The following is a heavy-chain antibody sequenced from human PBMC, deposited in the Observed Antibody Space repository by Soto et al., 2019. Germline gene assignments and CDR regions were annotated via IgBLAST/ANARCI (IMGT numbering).Heavy chain of an antibody. CDR1: GYTFTAFD. V-gene: IGHV1-3*04. CDR2: INTGNGNT. Sequence: AAVQVSCKASGYTFTAFDMHWVHQAPGQRLEWLGWINTGNGNTKYSQKFQGRVTITRDTSASTAYMELSSLRSEDTAVYYCARDKPDYWGQGTLVTVSS. J-gene: IGHJ4*02. CDR3: ARDKPDY.